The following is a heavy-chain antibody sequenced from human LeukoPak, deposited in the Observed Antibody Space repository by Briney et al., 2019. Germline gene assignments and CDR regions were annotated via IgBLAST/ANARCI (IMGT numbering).Heavy chain of an antibody. Sequence: GGSLRLSCAASGFTFSSYGMHWVRQAPGKGLEWVAVISYDGSNKYYADSVKGRFTISRDNSKNTLYLQTNSLRAEDTAVYYCAKDHGSGSYCFDYWGQGTLVTVSS. CDR1: GFTFSSYG. D-gene: IGHD3-10*01. CDR2: ISYDGSNK. V-gene: IGHV3-30*18. J-gene: IGHJ4*02. CDR3: AKDHGSGSYCFDY.